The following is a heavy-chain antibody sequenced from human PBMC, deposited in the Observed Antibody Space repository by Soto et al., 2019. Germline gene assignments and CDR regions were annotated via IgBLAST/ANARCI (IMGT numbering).Heavy chain of an antibody. D-gene: IGHD1-20*01. CDR2: IVVGSGNT. V-gene: IGHV1-58*01. Sequence: QMQLVQSGPEVKKPGTSGKVSCNAPGFTFTSSAVPWVRHARVPLLDWIGWIVVGSGNTNYAQKFQDRVTLTRDMSTSTAYMELSSHRSEDTAVYYCAADGKWNNRRCDWYFDLWGRGTLVTVSS. J-gene: IGHJ2*01. CDR1: GFTFTSSA. CDR3: AADGKWNNRRCDWYFDL.